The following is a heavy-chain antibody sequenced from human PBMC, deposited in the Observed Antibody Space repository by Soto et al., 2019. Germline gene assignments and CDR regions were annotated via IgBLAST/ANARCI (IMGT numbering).Heavy chain of an antibody. CDR1: GFTFSSYG. D-gene: IGHD3-10*01. CDR2: ISYDGSNK. CDR3: AKERRITMVRGVDVFDY. V-gene: IGHV3-30*18. J-gene: IGHJ4*02. Sequence: QVQLVESGGGVVQPGRSLRLSCAASGFTFSSYGMHWVRQAPGKGLEWVAVISYDGSNKYYADSVKGRFIISRDNSKNTLYLQMNSLRAEDTAVYYCAKERRITMVRGVDVFDYWGQGTLVTVSS.